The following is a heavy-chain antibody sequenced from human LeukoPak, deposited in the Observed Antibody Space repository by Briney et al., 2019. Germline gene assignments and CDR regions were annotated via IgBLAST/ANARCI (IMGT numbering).Heavy chain of an antibody. V-gene: IGHV3-23*01. Sequence: PGASLRLSCAASGFAFIDYAMSSVRHAPGKGLEWVSSIGDSGAARYYATSVGGRFTISRDNSKNTLYLQMDNLRAEDTAIYFCAREYSGRYSGAFDIWGQGTMVPVSS. D-gene: IGHD1-26*01. J-gene: IGHJ3*02. CDR3: AREYSGRYSGAFDI. CDR1: GFAFIDYA. CDR2: IGDSGAAR.